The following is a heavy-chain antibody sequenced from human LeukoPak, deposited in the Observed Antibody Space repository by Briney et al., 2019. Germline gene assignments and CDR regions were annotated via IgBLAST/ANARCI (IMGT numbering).Heavy chain of an antibody. CDR3: AKDXPEXGDYGVWDY. J-gene: IGHJ4*02. CDR1: GFTLSSYW. V-gene: IGHV3-11*01. D-gene: IGHD4-17*01. Sequence: SXGASGFTLSSYWMSWVRQAPGKGVEWVSYISTSGTAVYYADSVKGRFTICRDNAKNSLYMQMNRLRAEDTAVYYXAKDXPEXGDYGVWDYWGQGTLVTVSS. CDR2: ISTSGTAV.